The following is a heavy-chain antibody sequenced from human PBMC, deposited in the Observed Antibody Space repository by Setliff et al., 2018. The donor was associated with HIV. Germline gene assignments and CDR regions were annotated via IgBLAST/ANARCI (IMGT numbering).Heavy chain of an antibody. CDR3: ARAGVVEGYYYYYYMDV. Sequence: PGGSLRLSCAASGFTFTTYAMHWVRQAPGKGLEWVSSISSSSSYIYYADSVKGRFTISRDNAKNPLYLQMNSLRAEDTAVYYCARAGVVEGYYYYYYMDVWGKGTTVTVSS. V-gene: IGHV3-21*01. CDR2: ISSSSSYI. CDR1: GFTFTTYA. J-gene: IGHJ6*03. D-gene: IGHD2-15*01.